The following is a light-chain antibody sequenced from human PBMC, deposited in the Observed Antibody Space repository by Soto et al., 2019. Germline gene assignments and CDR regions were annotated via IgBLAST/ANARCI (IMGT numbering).Light chain of an antibody. CDR2: DVS. J-gene: IGLJ1*01. CDR3: CSYAGRYTLV. V-gene: IGLV2-11*01. Sequence: QSALTQPRSVSGSPGQSVTISCTGTSSDVGGYNYVSWYQQHPGKAPKLMIYDVSKRPSGVPDRFSGSKSGNTASLTISGLKSEVEADYYCCSYAGRYTLVIGTGPKVXVL. CDR1: SSDVGGYNY.